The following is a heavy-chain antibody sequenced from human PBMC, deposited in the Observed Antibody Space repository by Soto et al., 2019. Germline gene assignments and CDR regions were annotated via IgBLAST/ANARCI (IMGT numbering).Heavy chain of an antibody. CDR1: VFTRSYSW. J-gene: IGHJ4*02. V-gene: IGHV3-74*01. CDR3: ANFYSGSYSTY. CDR2: INSDGSTT. Sequence: GSLRLSCTASVFTRSYSWMHWVRQAPGKGLVWVSRINSDGSTTNYADSVKGRFTISRDNAKNTPYLEMNSLRAEDTAVYYCANFYSGSYSTYWGQGTLVTVSS. D-gene: IGHD1-26*01.